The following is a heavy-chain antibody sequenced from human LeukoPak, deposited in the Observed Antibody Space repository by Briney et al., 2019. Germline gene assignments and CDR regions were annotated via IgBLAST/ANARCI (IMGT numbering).Heavy chain of an antibody. V-gene: IGHV3-48*03. J-gene: IGHJ4*02. CDR1: GFTFSSYE. CDR3: ARAYSSTHSDY. Sequence: GGSLRLSCVASGFTFSSYEMNWVRQAPGKGLEWLSYIGSSDSTTHYADSVKGRFTISRDNAKNSLYLQMNSLRAEDTAVYYCARAYSSTHSDYWGQGTLVTVSS. CDR2: IGSSDSTT. D-gene: IGHD6-13*01.